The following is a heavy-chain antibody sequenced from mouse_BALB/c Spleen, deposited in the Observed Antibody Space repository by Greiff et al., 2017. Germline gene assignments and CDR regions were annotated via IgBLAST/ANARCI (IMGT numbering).Heavy chain of an antibody. CDR2: IYPGDGDT. V-gene: IGHV1-80*01. CDR1: GYAFSSYW. CDR3: ARSPGYYFDY. D-gene: IGHD4-1*01. Sequence: VQLQQSGAELVRPGSSVKISCKASGYAFSSYWMNWVKQRPGQGLEWIGQIYPGDGDTNYNGKFKGKATLTADKSSSTAYMQLSSLTSEDSAVYFCARSPGYYFDYWGQGTTLTVSS. J-gene: IGHJ2*01.